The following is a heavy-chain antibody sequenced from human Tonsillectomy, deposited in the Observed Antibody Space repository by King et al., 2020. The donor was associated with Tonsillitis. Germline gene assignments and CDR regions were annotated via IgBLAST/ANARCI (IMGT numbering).Heavy chain of an antibody. Sequence: QLVQSGAEVKKPGSSVKVSCKASGGTFSSYTINWVRQAPGQGLEWLGRIIPVLGVANYAQKFQGRVTITADKSTSTAYMELSSLRSEDTAVYYCARDSYSGSYYPQYYFDYWGQGTLVTVSS. V-gene: IGHV1-69*09. CDR2: IIPVLGVA. J-gene: IGHJ4*02. D-gene: IGHD1-26*01. CDR1: GGTFSSYT. CDR3: ARDSYSGSYYPQYYFDY.